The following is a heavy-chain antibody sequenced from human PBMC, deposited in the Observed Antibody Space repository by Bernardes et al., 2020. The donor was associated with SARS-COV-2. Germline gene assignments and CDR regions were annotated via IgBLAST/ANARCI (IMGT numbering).Heavy chain of an antibody. CDR2: INSDGSSA. J-gene: IGHJ3*02. Sequence: GGSLRLSCSASGVTFSNYWMHWVRQVPGGGLVWVSRINSDGSSANYADSVRGRFTISRDNAKNTVYLQMNSLRVEDTAVYYCAAIAVSGTAGSFDIWGQGTMVTVSS. D-gene: IGHD6-19*01. CDR1: GVTFSNYW. CDR3: AAIAVSGTAGSFDI. V-gene: IGHV3-74*01.